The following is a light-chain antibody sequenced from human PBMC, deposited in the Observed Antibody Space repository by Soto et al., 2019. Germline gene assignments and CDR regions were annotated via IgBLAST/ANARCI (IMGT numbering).Light chain of an antibody. CDR1: QSVSSSY. CDR3: QQYGSSSWT. Sequence: EIVLTQSPGTRSLSPGERVRACCRASQSVSSSYLARYQQKPGQAPRLLISGASTRAAGISDRFRGSGSGTDFTLTISRLEPEDFAVYYCQQYGSSSWTFGQGTKVDIK. V-gene: IGKV3-20*01. J-gene: IGKJ1*01. CDR2: GAS.